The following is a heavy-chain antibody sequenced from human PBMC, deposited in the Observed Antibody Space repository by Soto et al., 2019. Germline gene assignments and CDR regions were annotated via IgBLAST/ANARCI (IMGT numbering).Heavy chain of an antibody. D-gene: IGHD6-13*01. CDR2: MNPNSGNT. V-gene: IGHV1-8*01. J-gene: IGHJ6*03. Sequence: ASVKVSCKASGYTFTSYDINWVRQATGQGLEWMGWMNPNSGNTGYAQKFQGRVTMTRNTSISTAYMELSSLRSEDTAVYYCARGPEYSSSWAPSYYYYYYMDVWGKGTTVTVS. CDR1: GYTFTSYD. CDR3: ARGPEYSSSWAPSYYYYYYMDV.